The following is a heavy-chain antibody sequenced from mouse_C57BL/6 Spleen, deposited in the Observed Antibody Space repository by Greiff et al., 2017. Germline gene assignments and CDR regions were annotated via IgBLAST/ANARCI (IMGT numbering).Heavy chain of an antibody. CDR3: ARDGYDEGYYFDY. Sequence: DVMLVESGGGLVQPGGSLSLSCAASGFTFTDYYMSWVRQPPGKALEWLGFIRNKANGYTTEYSASVKGRFTISRDNSQSILYLKMNALRAEDSATDYCARDGYDEGYYFDYWGQGTTLTVSS. J-gene: IGHJ2*01. CDR1: GFTFTDYY. CDR2: IRNKANGYTT. V-gene: IGHV7-3*01. D-gene: IGHD2-2*01.